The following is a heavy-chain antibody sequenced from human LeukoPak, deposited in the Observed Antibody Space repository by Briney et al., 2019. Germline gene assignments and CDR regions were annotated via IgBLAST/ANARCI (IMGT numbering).Heavy chain of an antibody. Sequence: PGRSLRLSCAASGFTFSSYAMHWVRQAPGKGLEWVAVISYDGSNKYYADSVKGRFTISRDNSKNTLYLQMNSLRAEDTAEYYCAREGGEFDAFDIWGQGTMVTVSS. D-gene: IGHD3-10*01. CDR1: GFTFSSYA. CDR3: AREGGEFDAFDI. CDR2: ISYDGSNK. J-gene: IGHJ3*02. V-gene: IGHV3-30-3*01.